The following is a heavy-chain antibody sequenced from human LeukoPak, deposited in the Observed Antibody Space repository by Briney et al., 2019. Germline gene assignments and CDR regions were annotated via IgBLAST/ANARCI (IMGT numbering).Heavy chain of an antibody. CDR2: IFYSGIT. D-gene: IGHD6-25*01. J-gene: IGHJ4*02. CDR3: ARAETLAAIYFDF. V-gene: IGHV4-59*01. Sequence: SETLSLTCSVSGGSLSPYYWSWIRQPPGKGLEWIVYIFYSGITTYNPSLKSRVTISLDSSKNQFFLRLTSVTAADTAMYYCARAETLAAIYFDFWGQGSLVTVSS. CDR1: GGSLSPYY.